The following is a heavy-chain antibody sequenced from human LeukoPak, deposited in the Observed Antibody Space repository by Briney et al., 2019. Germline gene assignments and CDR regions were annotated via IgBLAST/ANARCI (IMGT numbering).Heavy chain of an antibody. D-gene: IGHD6-13*01. CDR3: AKDEYSSSWYNYYYMDV. J-gene: IGHJ6*03. V-gene: IGHV3-23*01. CDR2: ISGSGGST. Sequence: TGGSLRLSCAASGFTFSSYAMSWVRQAPGKGLEWVSAISGSGGSTCYADSVKGRFTISRDNSKNTLYLQMNSLSAEDTAVYYCAKDEYSSSWYNYYYMDVWGKGTTVTVSS. CDR1: GFTFSSYA.